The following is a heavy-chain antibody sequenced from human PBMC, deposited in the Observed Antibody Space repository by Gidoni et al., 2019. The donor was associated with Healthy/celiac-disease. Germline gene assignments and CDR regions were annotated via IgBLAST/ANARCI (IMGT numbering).Heavy chain of an antibody. CDR2: IYYSGST. D-gene: IGHD1-26*01. Sequence: QVQLQESGPGLVKPSQTLSLTCTVSGGSIRSGGYYWSWIRQHPGKGLEWIGYIYYSGSTYYNPSLKSRVTISVDTSKNQFSLKLSSVTAADTAVYYCARGEMASKGDAFDIWGQGTMVTVSS. CDR3: ARGEMASKGDAFDI. CDR1: GGSIRSGGYY. J-gene: IGHJ3*02. V-gene: IGHV4-31*03.